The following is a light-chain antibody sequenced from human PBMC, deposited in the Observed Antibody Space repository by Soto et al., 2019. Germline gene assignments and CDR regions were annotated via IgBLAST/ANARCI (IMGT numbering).Light chain of an antibody. J-gene: IGKJ2*01. CDR2: GAS. V-gene: IGKV3-15*01. CDR3: QQYNNWPPYT. Sequence: EVVMTQSPATLSAAPGERVILSCRASQHIGSNLAWYQQRPGQAPRLLMYGASTRATETPARFSGSGSATDFTLTISSLQSEDFAAYYCQQYNNWPPYTFGQGTKLEIK. CDR1: QHIGSN.